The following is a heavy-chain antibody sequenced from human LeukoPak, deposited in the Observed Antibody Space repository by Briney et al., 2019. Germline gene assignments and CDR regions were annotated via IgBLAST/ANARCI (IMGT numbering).Heavy chain of an antibody. CDR3: AHRPNWHDNRGLDF. J-gene: IGHJ4*02. CDR2: LCWDDNK. D-gene: IGHD1-14*01. CDR1: GFSLSTYGVA. Sequence: SGPTLVNPTETLTLTCTFSGFSLSTYGVAVGWIRQPPGKALEWLAVLCWDDNKRYSPSLENRLTITKDTSKDQVVLIMINMGPVDTAKYYCAHRPNWHDNRGLDFWGQGTPVTVSS. V-gene: IGHV2-5*02.